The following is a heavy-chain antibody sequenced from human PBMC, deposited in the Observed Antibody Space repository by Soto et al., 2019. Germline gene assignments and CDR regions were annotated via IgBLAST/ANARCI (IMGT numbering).Heavy chain of an antibody. Sequence: QVQLVESGGGVVQPGRSLRLSCAASGFSFSSYDMHWVRQAPGKGLEWVAVIWYDGSNKYYADSVKGRFTISRDNSKNTLYLQMNSLRAEDTAVYYCARALRYSYCSVHDCWGQGTLVTVSS. CDR2: IWYDGSNK. J-gene: IGHJ4*02. CDR1: GFSFSSYD. D-gene: IGHD5-18*01. CDR3: ARALRYSYCSVHDC. V-gene: IGHV3-33*01.